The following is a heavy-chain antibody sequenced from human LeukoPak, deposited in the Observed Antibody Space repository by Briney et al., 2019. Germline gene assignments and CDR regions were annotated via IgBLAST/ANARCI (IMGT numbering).Heavy chain of an antibody. CDR3: ARSAGAPDY. D-gene: IGHD4/OR15-4a*01. V-gene: IGHV3-7*01. CDR2: IDRDGSEK. Sequence: PGGSLRLSCAASGFTVSSNYMSWVRQAPGRGLEWVASIDRDGSEKYYGDYVKGRFTISRDNAKNSVFLQMNSLRAEDTAVYFCARSAGAPDYEGQGTLVTVSS. CDR1: GFTVSSNY. J-gene: IGHJ4*02.